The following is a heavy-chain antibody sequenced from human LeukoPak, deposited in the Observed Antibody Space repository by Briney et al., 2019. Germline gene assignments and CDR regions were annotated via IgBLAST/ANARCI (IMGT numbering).Heavy chain of an antibody. CDR2: INPNSGGT. D-gene: IGHD2-2*01. V-gene: IGHV1-2*02. CDR3: ARDSCSTSSCPFFAY. J-gene: IGHJ4*02. Sequence: EASVKVSCKASRYSFTGYYIHWGRQAPGQGLEWVGWINPNSGGTNYAQTFQGRVTMTRDTSITTADMEVSRLRSDDTAVYDCARDSCSTSSCPFFAYWGQGALVTVSS. CDR1: RYSFTGYY.